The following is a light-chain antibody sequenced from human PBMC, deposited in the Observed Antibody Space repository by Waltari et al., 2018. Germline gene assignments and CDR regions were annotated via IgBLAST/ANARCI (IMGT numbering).Light chain of an antibody. CDR1: SSDVGNYNL. CDR3: CSYAGLGIYV. V-gene: IGLV2-23*02. J-gene: IGLJ1*01. CDR2: EVT. Sequence: QSGLTQPASVSGPPGQSITITCTGTSSDVGNYNLVSGYQQYPGKAPKPMVYEVTKRTSGVSDRFSGSKSGNTASLTIYGLQSEDEADYYCCSYAGLGIYVFGTGTKVTVL.